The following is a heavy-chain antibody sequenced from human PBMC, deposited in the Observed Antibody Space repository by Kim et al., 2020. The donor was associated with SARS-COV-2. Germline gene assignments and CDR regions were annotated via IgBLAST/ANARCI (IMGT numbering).Heavy chain of an antibody. J-gene: IGHJ5*02. CDR2: FDPEDAET. V-gene: IGHV1-24*01. D-gene: IGHD6-19*01. CDR3: ATSKAVAGPTEWFDP. Sequence: ASVKVSCKVSGYTLTELSMHWVRQAPGKGLEWMGGFDPEDAETIYAQKFQGRVTMTEDTSTDTAYMELSSLRSEDTAVYYCATSKAVAGPTEWFDPGGQGTLVTVSS. CDR1: GYTLTELS.